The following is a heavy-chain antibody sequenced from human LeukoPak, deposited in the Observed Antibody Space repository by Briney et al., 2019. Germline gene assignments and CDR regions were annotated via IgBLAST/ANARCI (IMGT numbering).Heavy chain of an antibody. D-gene: IGHD3-22*01. Sequence: PGRSLRLSCAASGFTSSSYAMHWVRQAPGKGLEWVAVISYDGSNKYYADSVKGRFTISRDNSKNTLYLQMNSLRAEDTAVYYCAREPRITMIVVVIGDAFDIWGQGTMVTVSS. J-gene: IGHJ3*02. V-gene: IGHV3-30-3*01. CDR1: GFTSSSYA. CDR2: ISYDGSNK. CDR3: AREPRITMIVVVIGDAFDI.